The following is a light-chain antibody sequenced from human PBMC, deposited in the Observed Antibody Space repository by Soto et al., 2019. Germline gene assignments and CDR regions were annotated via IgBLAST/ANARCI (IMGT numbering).Light chain of an antibody. CDR3: AAWDDSLNGVL. CDR2: NNN. Sequence: QSALTQPPSASGTPGQRVTISCSGSSSNIGSNTVNWYQQLPGTAPKLLIYNNNQRPSGVPDRFSASKSGTSASLAISGLQSEDEADYYCAAWDDSLNGVLFGGGTKVTVL. CDR1: SSNIGSNT. V-gene: IGLV1-44*01. J-gene: IGLJ2*01.